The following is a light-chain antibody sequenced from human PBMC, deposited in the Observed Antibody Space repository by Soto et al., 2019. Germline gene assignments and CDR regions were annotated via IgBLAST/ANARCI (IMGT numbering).Light chain of an antibody. V-gene: IGLV2-18*01. Sequence: QSALTQPPSVSGSPGQSVTISCTGTTSDIDNYDSVSWYQQAPGTAPKLIIYDVNNRPSGAPDRFSGSTSGNTASLTISRLQAEDETDYFCSLYTSNGRLIFGPGTKLTVL. CDR3: SLYTSNGRLI. J-gene: IGLJ1*01. CDR1: TSDIDNYDS. CDR2: DVN.